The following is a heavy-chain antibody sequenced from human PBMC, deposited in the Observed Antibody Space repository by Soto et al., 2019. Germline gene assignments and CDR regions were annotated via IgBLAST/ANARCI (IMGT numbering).Heavy chain of an antibody. CDR2: IKPDGSEK. CDR3: AKDSSSWYHYYYGMDV. J-gene: IGHJ6*02. V-gene: IGHV3-7*01. Sequence: GGSLRLSCAASGFTFSNYWMSWVRQVPGKGLEWVANIKPDGSEKWYVDSVKGRFTISRDNVKKSLYLQMISLRAEDTAVYYCAKDSSSWYHYYYGMDVWGQGTTVTVSS. D-gene: IGHD6-13*01. CDR1: GFTFSNYW.